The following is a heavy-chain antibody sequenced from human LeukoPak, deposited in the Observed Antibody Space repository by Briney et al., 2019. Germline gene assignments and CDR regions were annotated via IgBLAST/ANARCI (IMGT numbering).Heavy chain of an antibody. CDR3: ARATMVRGVYAFDI. V-gene: IGHV4-61*02. CDR2: IYTSGST. CDR1: GGSISSGSYY. D-gene: IGHD3-10*01. J-gene: IGHJ3*02. Sequence: PSETLSLTCTVSGGSISSGSYYWSWIRQPAGKGLEWIGRIYTSGSTNYNPSLKSRVTISVDTSKNQFSLKLSSVTAADTAVYYCARATMVRGVYAFDIWGQGTMVTVSS.